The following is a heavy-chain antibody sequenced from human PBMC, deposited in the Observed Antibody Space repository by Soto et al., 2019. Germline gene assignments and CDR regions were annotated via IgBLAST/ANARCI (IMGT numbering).Heavy chain of an antibody. CDR3: ARGPLVVLNYFQS. V-gene: IGHV1-69*04. CDR2: IFPLTDIP. Sequence: QVQLVQSGTEVKKPGSSVKVSCKASGGTFRNYAINWVRRAPGQGLEWMGSIFPLTDIPDYAQNFQARLTISADKSTSTAYMELSSLTSDDTAMYFRARGPLVVLNYFQSWGQGTLVTVSS. CDR1: GGTFRNYA. J-gene: IGHJ4*02.